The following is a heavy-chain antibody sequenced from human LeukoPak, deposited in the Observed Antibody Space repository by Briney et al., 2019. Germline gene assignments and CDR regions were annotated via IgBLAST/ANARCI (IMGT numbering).Heavy chain of an antibody. J-gene: IGHJ4*02. V-gene: IGHV3-23*01. CDR1: GFTFSSYA. Sequence: GGSLRLSCAASGFTFSSYAMSWVRQAPGKGLGWVSAISGSGGSTYYADSVKGRFTISRDNSKNTLYLQMNSLRAEDTAVYYCATDGWYSSSWLFDYWGQGTLVTVSS. CDR2: ISGSGGST. CDR3: ATDGWYSSSWLFDY. D-gene: IGHD6-13*01.